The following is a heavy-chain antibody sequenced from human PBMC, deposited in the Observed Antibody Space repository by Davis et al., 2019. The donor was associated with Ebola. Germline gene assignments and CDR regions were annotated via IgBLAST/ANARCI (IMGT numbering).Heavy chain of an antibody. CDR2: IYYSGST. CDR1: GGSFSGYY. J-gene: IGHJ4*02. V-gene: IGHV4-34*01. CDR3: ARLSATVTTLYYFDY. D-gene: IGHD4-17*01. Sequence: SETLSLTCAVYGGSFSGYYWSWIRQLPGKGLEWIGSIYYSGSTYYNPPLKSRVTISVDTSKNQFSLKLSSVTAADTAVYYCARLSATVTTLYYFDYWGQGTLVTVSS.